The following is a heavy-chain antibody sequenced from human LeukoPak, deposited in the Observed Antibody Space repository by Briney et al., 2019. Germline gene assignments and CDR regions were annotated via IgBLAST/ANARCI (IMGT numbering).Heavy chain of an antibody. CDR3: ARARTPGVRGAFDI. Sequence: GGSLRLSCAASGFSFSGYSMNWVRQAPGKGLDWVSYISSGSRTIFYADSVKGRFTISRDNAKNSLYLQMNSLRAEDTAVYYCARARTPGVRGAFDIWGQGTMVTVSS. V-gene: IGHV3-48*04. CDR2: ISSGSRTI. D-gene: IGHD4-23*01. J-gene: IGHJ3*02. CDR1: GFSFSGYS.